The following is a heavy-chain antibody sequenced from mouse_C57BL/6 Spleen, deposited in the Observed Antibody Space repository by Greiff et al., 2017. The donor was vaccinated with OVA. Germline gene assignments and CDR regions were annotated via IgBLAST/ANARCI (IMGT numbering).Heavy chain of an antibody. CDR3: ARDEDLELHYGPWFAY. CDR2: FYPGSGSI. D-gene: IGHD1-1*01. J-gene: IGHJ3*01. CDR1: GYTFTEYT. Sequence: QVQLQQSGAELVKPGASVKLSCKASGYTFTEYTIHWVKQRSGQGLEWIGWFYPGSGSIKYNEKFKDKATLTADKSSSTVYMELSRLTSEDSAVYFGARDEDLELHYGPWFAYWGQGTLVTVSA. V-gene: IGHV1-62-2*01.